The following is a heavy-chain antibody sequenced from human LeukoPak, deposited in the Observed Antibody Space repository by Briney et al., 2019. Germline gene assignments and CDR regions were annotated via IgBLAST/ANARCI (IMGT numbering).Heavy chain of an antibody. D-gene: IGHD6-6*01. J-gene: IGHJ5*02. CDR1: GFTFSSYE. CDR3: ARDLGGSSSSAWFDP. V-gene: IGHV3-48*03. CDR2: ISSSGSTI. Sequence: GGSLRLSCAASGFTFSSYEMNWVRQAPGKGLEWLSYISSSGSTIYYADSVKGRFTISGDNAKNSLYLQLNSLRAEDTALYYCARDLGGSSSSAWFDPWGQGTLVTVSS.